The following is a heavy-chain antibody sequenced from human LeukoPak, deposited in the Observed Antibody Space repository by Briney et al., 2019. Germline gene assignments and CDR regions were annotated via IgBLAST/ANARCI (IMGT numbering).Heavy chain of an antibody. CDR3: SKDAASGTYGTFDY. CDR2: ISSSSSTI. J-gene: IGHJ4*02. Sequence: PGGSLRLSCAASGFTFSSYSMLWVRQAPGKGLEWVSYISSSSSTIYYADSVKGRFTISRDNDKNSLYLQMNSLRAEDTALYYCSKDAASGTYGTFDYWGQGTLVIVSS. CDR1: GFTFSSYS. D-gene: IGHD3-10*01. V-gene: IGHV3-48*01.